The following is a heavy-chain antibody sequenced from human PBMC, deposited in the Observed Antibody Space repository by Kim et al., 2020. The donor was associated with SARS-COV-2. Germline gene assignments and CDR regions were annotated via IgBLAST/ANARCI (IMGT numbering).Heavy chain of an antibody. Sequence: GGSLRLSCAASGFTFSSYWMSWVRQAPGKGLEWVANIKQDGSEKYYVDSVKGRFTISRDNAKNSLYLQMNSLRAEDTAVYYCARDLFSSGTLLENYYYYYGMDVWGQGPTVTVSS. J-gene: IGHJ6*02. D-gene: IGHD3-10*01. CDR3: ARDLFSSGTLLENYYYYYGMDV. V-gene: IGHV3-7*03. CDR1: GFTFSSYW. CDR2: IKQDGSEK.